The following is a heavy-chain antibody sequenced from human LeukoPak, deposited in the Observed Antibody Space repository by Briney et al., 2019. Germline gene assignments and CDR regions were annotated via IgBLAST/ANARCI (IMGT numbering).Heavy chain of an antibody. CDR3: AEHPPPSSITAPPPQA. J-gene: IGHJ4*02. V-gene: IGHV3-30*02. CDR1: GFTFSSYG. Sequence: PGGSLRLSCAASGFTFSSYGIHWVRQAPGKGLEWVALIRYDGSNKFYSDSVKGRFTFSRDNSKNMLYLQMNRLRAEDTAVYYCAEHPPPSSITAPPPQAWGQGTLVTVSS. CDR2: IRYDGSNK. D-gene: IGHD6-6*01.